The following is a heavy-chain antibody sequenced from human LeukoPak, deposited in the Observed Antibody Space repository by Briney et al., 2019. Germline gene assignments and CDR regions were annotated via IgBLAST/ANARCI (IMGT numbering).Heavy chain of an antibody. CDR3: ARHEGGDIVVVSGFEY. V-gene: IGHV5-51*01. J-gene: IGHJ4*02. D-gene: IGHD2-2*01. CDR2: IYPGDSDT. Sequence: GESLKISCKGSGYSFTTYWIGWVRQMPGKGLEWMGIIYPGDSDTRYSPSFQGQVTISADKSISTAYLQWNSPKASDTAMYYCARHEGGDIVVVSGFEYWGQGTLVTVSS. CDR1: GYSFTTYW.